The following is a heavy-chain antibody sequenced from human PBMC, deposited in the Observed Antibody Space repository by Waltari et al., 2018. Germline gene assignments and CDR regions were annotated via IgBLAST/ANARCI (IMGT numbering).Heavy chain of an antibody. Sequence: QVQLGQSGAEVKKPGSSVKVSCKASGGTFSSYAISWVRQAPGQGLAWMGGIIPTVGTANYAQKFQGRVTITADESTSTAYMELSSLRSEDTAVYYCASSWVVTSSSLDYWGQGTLVTVSS. V-gene: IGHV1-69*01. J-gene: IGHJ4*02. CDR2: IIPTVGTA. CDR1: GGTFSSYA. D-gene: IGHD6-6*01. CDR3: ASSWVVTSSSLDY.